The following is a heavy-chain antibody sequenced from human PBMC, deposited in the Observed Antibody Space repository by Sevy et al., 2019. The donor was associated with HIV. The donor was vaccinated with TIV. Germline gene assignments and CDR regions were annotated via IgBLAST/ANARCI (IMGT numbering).Heavy chain of an antibody. V-gene: IGHV3-48*01. CDR2: IGSDGTTK. Sequence: GGSLRLSCEASGFTFSSLSMSWVRQAPGKGLEWVTYIGSDGTTKHYAGSMRGRFTISRDNAKNSLYLKINSLRAEDMAVYYCAATSGTWDDAFDLWGQGTMVTVSS. CDR3: AATSGTWDDAFDL. D-gene: IGHD2-15*01. CDR1: GFTFSSLS. J-gene: IGHJ3*01.